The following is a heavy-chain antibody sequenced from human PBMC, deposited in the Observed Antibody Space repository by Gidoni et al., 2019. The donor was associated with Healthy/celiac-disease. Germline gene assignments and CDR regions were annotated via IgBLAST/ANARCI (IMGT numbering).Heavy chain of an antibody. CDR3: TTDPTRGYCSSTSCYRLDY. Sequence: EVQLVESGGGLVKPGGSLRLSCAASGFTFSNAWMSWVRQAPGKGLEWVGRIKSKTDGGTTDYAAPVKGRFTISRDDSQNTLYLQMNSLKTEDTAVYYCTTDPTRGYCSSTSCYRLDYWGQGTLVTVSS. J-gene: IGHJ4*02. V-gene: IGHV3-15*01. D-gene: IGHD2-2*02. CDR2: IKSKTDGGTT. CDR1: GFTFSNAW.